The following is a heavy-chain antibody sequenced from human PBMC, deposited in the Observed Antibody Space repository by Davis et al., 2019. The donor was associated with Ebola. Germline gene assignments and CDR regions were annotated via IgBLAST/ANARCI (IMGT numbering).Heavy chain of an antibody. V-gene: IGHV3-23*01. CDR3: AKDLRYNNNWYNLDY. CDR2: SRGSGGTT. Sequence: PGGSLRLSCAASGFTFSSFAMSWVRQPPGQGLEWVSASRGSGGTTYYSDSVKGRFTISRDNGKNTLYLQMNSLRAEDTALYYCAKDLRYNNNWYNLDYWGQGTLVTVSS. D-gene: IGHD6-13*01. J-gene: IGHJ4*02. CDR1: GFTFSSFA.